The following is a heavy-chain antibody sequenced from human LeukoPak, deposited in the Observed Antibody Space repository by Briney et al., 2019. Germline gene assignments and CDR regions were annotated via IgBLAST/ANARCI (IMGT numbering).Heavy chain of an antibody. Sequence: SGTLSLTCTVSGGPIRSNYWSWIRQTGGKGLEWIGRTYVTDLINYNPSLKSRVTISVDMSKNQLSLNLTSVTAADTAIYYCARGFGSGTSPFDNWGRGTLVTVSS. V-gene: IGHV4-4*07. J-gene: IGHJ4*02. CDR1: GGPIRSNY. CDR2: TYVTDLI. D-gene: IGHD3-10*01. CDR3: ARGFGSGTSPFDN.